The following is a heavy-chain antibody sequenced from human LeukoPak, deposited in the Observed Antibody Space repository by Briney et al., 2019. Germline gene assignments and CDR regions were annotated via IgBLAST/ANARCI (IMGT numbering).Heavy chain of an antibody. Sequence: SEPLSLTCAVTGGSISNNWWTWVRQPPGKGLEWIGEISQSARTNYNPSLKSRVTMSIDKSRNQFSLRMSSVTAADTAVYYCAGVRLGNSGFSEYFEHGGQGTLVTVSS. D-gene: IGHD3-16*01. CDR1: GGSISNNW. CDR3: AGVRLGNSGFSEYFEH. CDR2: ISQSART. J-gene: IGHJ1*01. V-gene: IGHV4-4*02.